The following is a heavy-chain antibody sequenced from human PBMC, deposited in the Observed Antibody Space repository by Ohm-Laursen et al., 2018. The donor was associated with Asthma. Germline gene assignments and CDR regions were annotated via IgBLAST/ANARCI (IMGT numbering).Heavy chain of an antibody. Sequence: SLRLSCTASGFTFTSYGIHWVRQAPGKGLEWVAVISSDGSNQYYGDSVKGRFTISRDNSKKMVYLQMNSLRAEDTAVYYCARDFFSSGSPDYWGQGTLVTVSS. V-gene: IGHV3-30*03. D-gene: IGHD6-19*01. CDR2: ISSDGSNQ. CDR1: GFTFTSYG. CDR3: ARDFFSSGSPDY. J-gene: IGHJ4*02.